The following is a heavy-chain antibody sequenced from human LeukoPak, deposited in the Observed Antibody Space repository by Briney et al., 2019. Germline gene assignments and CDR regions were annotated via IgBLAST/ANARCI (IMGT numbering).Heavy chain of an antibody. D-gene: IGHD2-21*02. CDR1: GGSFSGYY. V-gene: IGHV4-34*01. Sequence: PSETLSLTCAVYGGSFSGYYWSWIRQPPGKGLEWIGEINHSGSTNYNPSLKSRVTISVDTSKNQFSLKLSSVTAADTAAYYCASRPTEYCGGDCYSFDYWGQGTLVTVSS. J-gene: IGHJ4*02. CDR2: INHSGST. CDR3: ASRPTEYCGGDCYSFDY.